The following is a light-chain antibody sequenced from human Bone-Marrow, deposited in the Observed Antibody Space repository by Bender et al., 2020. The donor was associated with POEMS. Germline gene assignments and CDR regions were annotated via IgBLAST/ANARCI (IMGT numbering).Light chain of an antibody. J-gene: IGLJ1*01. V-gene: IGLV2-23*01. CDR3: SSYAGSVIPYV. CDR1: DVGTYNL. CDR2: DGN. Sequence: QSSLTQPASVSGSPGQSITISCSDVGTYNLVSWYQQHPGKAPRLIIFDGNRRPSGISNRFSGSKSGNTASLTISGLQAGDEADYYCSSYAGSVIPYVFGTGTKVTVL.